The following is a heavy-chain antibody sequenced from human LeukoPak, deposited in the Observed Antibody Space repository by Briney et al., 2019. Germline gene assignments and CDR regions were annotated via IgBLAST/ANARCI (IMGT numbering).Heavy chain of an antibody. Sequence: PGGSLRLSCAASGFALNSHGMNWVRQAPRGGLEWLSSITSSGSFTYYAPSVKGRFTISRDNSKNTLYLQMNSLRAEDTAVYYCAKDGLYGDSFDYWGQGTLVTVSS. CDR1: GFALNSHG. CDR2: ITSSGSFT. J-gene: IGHJ4*02. CDR3: AKDGLYGDSFDY. D-gene: IGHD4-17*01. V-gene: IGHV3-21*01.